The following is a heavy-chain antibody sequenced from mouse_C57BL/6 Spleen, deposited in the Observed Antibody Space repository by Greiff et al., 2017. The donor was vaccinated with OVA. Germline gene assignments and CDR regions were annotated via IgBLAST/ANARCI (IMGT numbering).Heavy chain of an antibody. CDR1: GYAFSSYW. D-gene: IGHD2-3*01. CDR3: ARGGGYYVDY. CDR2: IYPGDGDT. J-gene: IGHJ4*01. Sequence: QVHVKQSGAELVTPGASVKISCKASGYAFSSYWLNWVKQRPGKGLEWIGQIYPGDGDTNYNGKFKGKATLTADKSSSTAYMQLSSLTSEDSAVYFCARGGGYYVDYWGQGTSVTVSS. V-gene: IGHV1-80*01.